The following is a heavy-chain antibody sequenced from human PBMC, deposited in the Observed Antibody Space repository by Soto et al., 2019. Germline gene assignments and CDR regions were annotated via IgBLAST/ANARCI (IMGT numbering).Heavy chain of an antibody. V-gene: IGHV4-59*08. J-gene: IGHJ4*02. D-gene: IGHD1-26*01. Sequence: SETLSLTCTVSGGSISSYYWSWIRQSPGKGLEWIGEIYHSGSTNYNPSLKSRVTISVDTSKNQFSLKLSSVTAADTAVYYCARRGDEWELPNGDYFDYWGQGTLVTVSS. CDR3: ARRGDEWELPNGDYFDY. CDR2: IYHSGST. CDR1: GGSISSYY.